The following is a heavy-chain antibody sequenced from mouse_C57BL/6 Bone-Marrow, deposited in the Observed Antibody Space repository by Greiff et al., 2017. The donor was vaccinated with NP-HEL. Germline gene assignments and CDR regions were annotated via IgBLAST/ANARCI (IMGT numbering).Heavy chain of an antibody. CDR2: IYPGDGDT. CDR1: GYAFSSSW. CDR3: ASYQLGRGYFDV. J-gene: IGHJ1*03. D-gene: IGHD4-1*02. Sequence: VQGVESGPELVKPGASVKISCKASGYAFSSSWMNWVKQRPGKGLEWIGRIYPGDGDTNYNGKFKGKATLTADKSSSTAYMQLSSLTSEDCAVYFCASYQLGRGYFDVWGTGTTVTVSS. V-gene: IGHV1-82*01.